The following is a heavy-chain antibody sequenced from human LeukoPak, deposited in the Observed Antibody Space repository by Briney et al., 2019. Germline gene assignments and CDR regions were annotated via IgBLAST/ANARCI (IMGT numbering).Heavy chain of an antibody. CDR3: AKGTSGNAFDI. Sequence: PGGSLRLSCAASGFTFSSYWMSWVRQAPGKGLEWVANIKQDGSEKYYVDSVKGRFTISRDNAKNSLYLQMNSLRAEDTAVYYCAKGTSGNAFDIWGQGTMVTVSS. D-gene: IGHD2-2*01. V-gene: IGHV3-7*01. CDR2: IKQDGSEK. CDR1: GFTFSSYW. J-gene: IGHJ3*02.